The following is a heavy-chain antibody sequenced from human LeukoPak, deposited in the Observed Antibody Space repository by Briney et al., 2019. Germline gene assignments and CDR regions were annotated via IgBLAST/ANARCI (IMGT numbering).Heavy chain of an antibody. Sequence: PGGSLRLSCAVSGFAFSNYNMNWVRQAPGKGLEWVASISSSSGHIHYADSVKGRFTISRDNAKNSLYLQMNSLRAEDTAVYYCAKVPPRIVHGGIYYFDYWGQGTLVTVSS. V-gene: IGHV3-21*04. CDR1: GFAFSNYN. J-gene: IGHJ4*02. CDR3: AKVPPRIVHGGIYYFDY. CDR2: ISSSSGHI. D-gene: IGHD2-15*01.